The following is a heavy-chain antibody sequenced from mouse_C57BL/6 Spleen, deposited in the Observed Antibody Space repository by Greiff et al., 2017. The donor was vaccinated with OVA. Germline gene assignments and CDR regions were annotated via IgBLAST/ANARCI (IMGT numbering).Heavy chain of an antibody. CDR3: ARSGYYGSFDY. CDR2: IYPSDSET. D-gene: IGHD1-1*01. V-gene: IGHV1-61*01. CDR1: GYTFTSYW. Sequence: QVQLPQPGAELVRPGSSVKLSCKASGYTFTSYWMDWVKQRPGQGLEWIGNIYPSDSETHYNQQFKDKATLTVDKSSSTAYMQLSSLTSEDSAVYYCARSGYYGSFDYWGQGTTLTVSS. J-gene: IGHJ2*01.